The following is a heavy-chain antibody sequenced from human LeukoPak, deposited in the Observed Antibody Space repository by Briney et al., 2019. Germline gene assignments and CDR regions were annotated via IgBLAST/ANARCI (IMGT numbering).Heavy chain of an antibody. CDR3: ARAEGSGSSFDY. D-gene: IGHD3-10*01. J-gene: IGHJ4*02. CDR2: IRSSSTYI. CDR1: GFPFRSFS. Sequence: GGSLRLSCVASGFPFRSFSMNWVRQAPGKGLEWVSSIRSSSTYICYADSVKGRFTISRDNAKNSLYLQMNSLRVEDTAVYYCARAEGSGSSFDYWGQGTLVTVSS. V-gene: IGHV3-21*01.